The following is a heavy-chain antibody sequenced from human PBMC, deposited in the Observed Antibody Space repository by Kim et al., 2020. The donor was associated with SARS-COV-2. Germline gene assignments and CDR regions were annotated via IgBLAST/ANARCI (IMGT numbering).Heavy chain of an antibody. D-gene: IGHD6-19*01. J-gene: IGHJ4*02. Sequence: LKSRVTISVDTSKNQFSRKLSSVTAADTAVYYCAREDGGYSSGWYYFDYWGQGTLVTVSS. V-gene: IGHV4-59*01. CDR3: AREDGGYSSGWYYFDY.